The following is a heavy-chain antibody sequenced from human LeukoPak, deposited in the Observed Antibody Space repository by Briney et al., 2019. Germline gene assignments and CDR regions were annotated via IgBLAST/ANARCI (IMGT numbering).Heavy chain of an antibody. D-gene: IGHD6-25*01. V-gene: IGHV3-21*01. Sequence: GGSLRLSCAASGFTFSSYEMNWVRQAPGKGLEWVSSISSSSSYIYYADSVKGRFTISRDNAKNSLYLQMNSLRAEDTAVYYCACSIAADPFDYWGQGTLVTVSS. CDR3: ACSIAADPFDY. CDR2: ISSSSSYI. CDR1: GFTFSSYE. J-gene: IGHJ4*02.